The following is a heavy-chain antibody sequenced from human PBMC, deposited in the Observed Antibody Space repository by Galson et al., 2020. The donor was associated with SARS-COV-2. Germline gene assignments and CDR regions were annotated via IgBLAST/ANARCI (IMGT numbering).Heavy chain of an antibody. CDR2: IYHSGST. CDR1: GYSISSGYY. J-gene: IGHJ2*01. CDR3: ARDLLDGEYDWYFDL. D-gene: IGHD3-10*01. Sequence: SETLSLTCTVSGYSISSGYYWGWIRQPPGKGLEWIGSIYHSGSTYYNPSLKSRVTISVDTSKNQFSLKLSSVTAADTAVYYCARDLLDGEYDWYFDLWGRGTLVTVSS. V-gene: IGHV4-38-2*02.